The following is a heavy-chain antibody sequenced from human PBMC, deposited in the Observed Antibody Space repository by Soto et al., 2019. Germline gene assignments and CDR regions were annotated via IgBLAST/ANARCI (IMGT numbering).Heavy chain of an antibody. Sequence: QVQLVESGGGVVQPGRSLRLSCAASGFTFSSYGMHWVRQAPGKGLEWVAVIWYDGSNKYYADSVKGRFTISRDNSKNTLYLQMNSLRAEDTAVYYCARGLNYYDSSGYYFDYWGQGTLVTVSS. CDR3: ARGLNYYDSSGYYFDY. J-gene: IGHJ4*02. V-gene: IGHV3-33*01. CDR2: IWYDGSNK. D-gene: IGHD3-22*01. CDR1: GFTFSSYG.